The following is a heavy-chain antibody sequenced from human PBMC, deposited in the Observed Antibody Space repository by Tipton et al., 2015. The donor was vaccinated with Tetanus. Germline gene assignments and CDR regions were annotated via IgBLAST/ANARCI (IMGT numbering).Heavy chain of an antibody. CDR2: IWYDGNNK. J-gene: IGHJ4*02. D-gene: IGHD1-26*01. CDR3: ARGKKEAATDY. V-gene: IGHV3-33*01. Sequence: SLRLSCAVSGFTFSNYAIHWVRQAPGKGLEWVAVIWYDGNNKYYAESVRGRFTISRDNSRNTVFLQMNSLRVEDTAVYYCARGKKEAATDYWGQGTLVSVSS. CDR1: GFTFSNYA.